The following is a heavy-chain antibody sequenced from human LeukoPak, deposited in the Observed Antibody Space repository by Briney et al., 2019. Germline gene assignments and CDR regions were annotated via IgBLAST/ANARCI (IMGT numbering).Heavy chain of an antibody. Sequence: GGSLRLSCAASGGTFSSYAISWVRQAPGQGLEWMGRIIPILGIANYAQKFQGRVTITADRSTSTAYMELSSLRSEDTAVYYCATEVGFDYWGQGTLVTVSS. CDR2: IIPILGIA. CDR3: ATEVGFDY. CDR1: GGTFSSYA. J-gene: IGHJ4*02. D-gene: IGHD3-16*01. V-gene: IGHV1-69*04.